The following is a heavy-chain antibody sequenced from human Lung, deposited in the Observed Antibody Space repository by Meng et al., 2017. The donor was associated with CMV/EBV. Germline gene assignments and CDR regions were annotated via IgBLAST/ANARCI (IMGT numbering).Heavy chain of an antibody. CDR2: INPSDNTT. Sequence: ASXXVSXKASGYTLTNYYIHWVRQVPGQGLEWMGIINPSDNTTIYAQKFQGRVTMTRDTSTSTVYMELSSLRSDDTALYYCARELGYSSSWYFQYYFDCWXQGTLVTVSS. D-gene: IGHD6-13*01. CDR3: ARELGYSSSWYFQYYFDC. J-gene: IGHJ4*02. V-gene: IGHV1-46*01. CDR1: GYTLTNYY.